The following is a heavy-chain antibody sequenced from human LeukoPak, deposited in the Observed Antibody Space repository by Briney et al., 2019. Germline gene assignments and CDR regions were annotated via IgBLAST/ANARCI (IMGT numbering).Heavy chain of an antibody. J-gene: IGHJ5*02. CDR3: ARHRPSLKRWLQFYWFDP. V-gene: IGHV4-34*01. CDR1: GGSFSGYY. D-gene: IGHD5-24*01. CDR2: INHSGST. Sequence: SETLSLTCAVYGGSFSGYYWSWIRRPPGKGLEWIGEINHSGSTNYNPSLKSRVTISVDTSKNQFSLKLSSVTAADTAVYYCARHRPSLKRWLQFYWFDPWGQGTLVTVSS.